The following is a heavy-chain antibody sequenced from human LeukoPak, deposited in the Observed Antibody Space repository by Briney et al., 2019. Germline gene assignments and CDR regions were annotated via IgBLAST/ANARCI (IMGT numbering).Heavy chain of an antibody. V-gene: IGHV3-7*01. CDR2: IKEDGSEK. D-gene: IGHD3-16*01. Sequence: GGSLRLSCAASGFTFSSYWMSWVRQAPGKGLEWVADIKEDGSEKYYVDSVKGRFTISRDNAKNSLYLQMNSLRAEDTALYFCAKDLTYSSQGGSDSWGQGTLVTVSS. CDR3: AKDLTYSSQGGSDS. J-gene: IGHJ4*02. CDR1: GFTFSSYW.